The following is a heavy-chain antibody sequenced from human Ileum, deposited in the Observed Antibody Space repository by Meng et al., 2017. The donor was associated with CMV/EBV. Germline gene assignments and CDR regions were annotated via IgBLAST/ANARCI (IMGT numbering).Heavy chain of an antibody. V-gene: IGHV3-15*05. CDR1: AFTFSSAW. CDR2: IKDRIDGATT. CDR3: ATFAGGS. Sequence: GESLKISCAASAFTFSSAWMTWVRQAPGKGLEWVGRIKDRIDGATTDYAASVKGRFFISRDDPENIMYLQMNSLRSDDTGVYFCATFAGGSWGQGALVTVSS. D-gene: IGHD3-16*01. J-gene: IGHJ5*02.